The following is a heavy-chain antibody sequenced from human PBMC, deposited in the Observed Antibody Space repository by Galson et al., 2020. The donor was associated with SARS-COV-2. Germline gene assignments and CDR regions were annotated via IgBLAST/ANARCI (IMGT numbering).Heavy chain of an antibody. Sequence: ASVKVSCKASGYTFTGYYMHWVRQAPGQGLEWMGWINPNSGGTNYAQKLQGRVTMTRDTSISTAYMELSRLRSDDTAVYYCAREGYSYDHYGDYSYYFDYWGQGTLVTVSS. V-gene: IGHV1-2*02. CDR3: AREGYSYDHYGDYSYYFDY. CDR2: INPNSGGT. CDR1: GYTFTGYY. J-gene: IGHJ4*02. D-gene: IGHD4-17*01.